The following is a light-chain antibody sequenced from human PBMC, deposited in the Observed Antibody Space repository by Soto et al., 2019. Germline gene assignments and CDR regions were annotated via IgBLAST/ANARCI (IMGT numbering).Light chain of an antibody. CDR2: EVS. V-gene: IGLV2-8*01. Sequence: QSALTQPPSASGSPGQSVTISCTGTSSDVGGYNYVSWYQQHPGKAPKLMIYEVSKRPSGVPDRFSGSKSDNTASLTVSGLQAEDEADYYCSSYAGSNKVFGTGTKVTVL. CDR3: SSYAGSNKV. CDR1: SSDVGGYNY. J-gene: IGLJ1*01.